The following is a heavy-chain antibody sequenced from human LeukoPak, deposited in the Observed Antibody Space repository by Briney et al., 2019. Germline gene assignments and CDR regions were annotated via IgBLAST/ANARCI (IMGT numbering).Heavy chain of an antibody. V-gene: IGHV3-11*01. CDR2: ISSSGSTI. CDR1: GFTFSDYY. D-gene: IGHD3-9*01. J-gene: IGHJ6*02. Sequence: PGGSLRLSCAASGFTFSDYYMSWIRQAPGKGLEWVSYISSSGSTIYYADSVKGRFTISRDNAKNSLYLQMNSLRAEDTAVYYCAREAVDSLDYYYGMDVWGQGTTVTVSS. CDR3: AREAVDSLDYYYGMDV.